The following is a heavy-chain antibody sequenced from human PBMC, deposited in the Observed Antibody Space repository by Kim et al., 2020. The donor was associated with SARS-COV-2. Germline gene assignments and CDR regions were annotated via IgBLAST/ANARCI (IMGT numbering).Heavy chain of an antibody. J-gene: IGHJ6*02. V-gene: IGHV1-2*04. CDR3: ARDLVGLPSRPGSGSYYRNPYYYYGMDV. D-gene: IGHD3-10*01. CDR1: GYTFTGYY. Sequence: ASVKVSCKASGYTFTGYYMHWVRQAPGQGLEWMGWINPNSGGTNYAQKFQGWVTMTRDTSISTAYMELSRLRSDDTAVYYCARDLVGLPSRPGSGSYYRNPYYYYGMDVWGQGTTVTVSS. CDR2: INPNSGGT.